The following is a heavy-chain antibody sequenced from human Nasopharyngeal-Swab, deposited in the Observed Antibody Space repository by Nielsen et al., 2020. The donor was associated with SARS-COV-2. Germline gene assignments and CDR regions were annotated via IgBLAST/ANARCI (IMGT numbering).Heavy chain of an antibody. D-gene: IGHD6-19*01. CDR1: GFTFSSYP. CDR2: ITPEGAPH. V-gene: IGHV3-30*14. J-gene: IGHJ5*02. CDR3: AREGGSSGRAGWIDP. Sequence: GGSLRLSCAVSGFTFSSYPMHWVRQAPGKGLEWVAVITPEGAPHAYADSVKDRFTISRDNSKNILYLQMNSLRPEDMGVYYCAREGGSSGRAGWIDPWGQGTLITVSS.